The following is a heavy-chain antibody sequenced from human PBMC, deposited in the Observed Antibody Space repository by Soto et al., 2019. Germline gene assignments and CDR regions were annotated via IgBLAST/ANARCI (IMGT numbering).Heavy chain of an antibody. CDR1: AGTFSSYA. J-gene: IGHJ6*02. CDR3: ARAVVVTAIPHYYYGMDV. CDR2: IIPIFGTS. D-gene: IGHD2-21*02. V-gene: IGHV1-69*13. Sequence: VASVKVSCKASAGTFSSYAISWVRQAPGQGLEWMGRIIPIFGTSNYAQTFQGRVTSTADESTRTAYMELSSLRSEDTAVYYCARAVVVTAIPHYYYGMDVWGQGTTVTVSS.